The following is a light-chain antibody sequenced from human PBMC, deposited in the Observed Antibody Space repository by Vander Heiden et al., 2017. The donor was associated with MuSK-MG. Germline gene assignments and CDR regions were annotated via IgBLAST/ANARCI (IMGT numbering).Light chain of an antibody. J-gene: IGKJ1*01. V-gene: IGKV1-5*01. CDR1: QSISSW. Sequence: GDRVTITCRASQSISSWLAWYQQKPGKAPKLLIYDASSLESGVPSRFSGSGSGTEFTLTISSLQPDDIATYYCQQYKSYSWTFGQGTKVEIK. CDR2: DAS. CDR3: QQYKSYSWT.